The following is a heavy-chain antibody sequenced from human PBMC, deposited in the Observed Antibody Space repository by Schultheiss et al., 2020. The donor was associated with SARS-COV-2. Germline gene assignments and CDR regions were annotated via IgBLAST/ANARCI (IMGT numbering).Heavy chain of an antibody. J-gene: IGHJ4*02. CDR1: GFTFTNYW. Sequence: GGSLRLSCAASGFTFTNYWMSWVRQAPGRGLEWVANIDQDGNGRYYVDSVKGRFTVSRDNAENSLHLQMNTLRAEDTAVYYCARDTDWGQGALVTVSS. CDR2: IDQDGNGR. V-gene: IGHV3-7*03. CDR3: ARDTD.